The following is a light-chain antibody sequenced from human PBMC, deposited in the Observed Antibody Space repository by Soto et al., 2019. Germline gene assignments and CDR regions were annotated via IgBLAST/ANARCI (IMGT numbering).Light chain of an antibody. V-gene: IGKV3-11*01. Sequence: EIVLTQSPATLSLSPGERATLSCRASQSISSFLAWYQQKPGQAPRLLIYDASHRATGIPARFSGGGSGTDFTLTIDTLEPEDFAIYYCQHRYNWPLTFGAGTKVEIK. CDR3: QHRYNWPLT. CDR1: QSISSF. CDR2: DAS. J-gene: IGKJ4*01.